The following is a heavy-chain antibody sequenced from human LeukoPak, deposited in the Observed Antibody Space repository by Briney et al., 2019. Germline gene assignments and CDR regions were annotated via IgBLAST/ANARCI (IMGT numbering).Heavy chain of an antibody. Sequence: GGSLRLSCAASGFTFSSYRMNWVRQAPGKGLEWVSYISSSSRTIYYADSVKGRFTISRDNAKNSLYLQMNSLRAEDTAVYYCAKADSSGWYGGYYMDVWGKGTTVTISS. J-gene: IGHJ6*03. CDR2: ISSSSRTI. V-gene: IGHV3-48*01. CDR1: GFTFSSYR. CDR3: AKADSSGWYGGYYMDV. D-gene: IGHD6-19*01.